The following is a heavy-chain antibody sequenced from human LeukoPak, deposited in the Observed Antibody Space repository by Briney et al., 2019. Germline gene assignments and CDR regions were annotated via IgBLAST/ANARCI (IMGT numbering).Heavy chain of an antibody. D-gene: IGHD3-10*01. CDR2: ISSSSSYI. Sequence: PGGSLRLSCAASGFTVSGYSMSWVRQAPGKGLEWVSSISSSSSYIYYADSVKGRFTISRDNAKNSLYLQMNSLRAADTAVYYCAKGSGSGTIDIWGQGTMVTVSS. J-gene: IGHJ3*02. CDR3: AKGSGSGTIDI. CDR1: GFTVSGYS. V-gene: IGHV3-21*04.